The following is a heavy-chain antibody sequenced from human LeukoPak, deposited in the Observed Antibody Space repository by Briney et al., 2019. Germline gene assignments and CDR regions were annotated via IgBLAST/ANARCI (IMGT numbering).Heavy chain of an antibody. J-gene: IGHJ5*02. V-gene: IGHV1-69*05. CDR1: GGTFNNSA. CDR2: IMPLFGTA. CDR3: ARDVHGDYGSGWFDP. Sequence: GASVKVSXKTSGGTFNNSAISWMRQAPGQGLEWLGGIMPLFGTAGYAQKFQGRVTITKDESTRTVYLELTSLTSDDTAVYYCARDVHGDYGSGWFDPWGQGTLVSVSS. D-gene: IGHD4-17*01.